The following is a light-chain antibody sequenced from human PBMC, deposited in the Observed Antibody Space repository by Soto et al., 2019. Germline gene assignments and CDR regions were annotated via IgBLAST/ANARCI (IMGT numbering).Light chain of an antibody. J-gene: IGKJ5*01. CDR3: QQRSNWPIT. Sequence: EIVLTQSPGTLSLSPGESATLSCRASQSVSRYYFAWYQQKPGQAPRLLIYAGSTRATGIPARFSGSGSGTDSTLTISSLEPEDFAVYYCQQRSNWPITFGQGTRLEIK. CDR2: AGS. CDR1: QSVSRYY. V-gene: IGKV3-11*01.